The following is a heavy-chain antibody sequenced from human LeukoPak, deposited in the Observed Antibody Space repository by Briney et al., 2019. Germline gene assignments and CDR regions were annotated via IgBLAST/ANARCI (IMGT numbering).Heavy chain of an antibody. J-gene: IGHJ4*02. D-gene: IGHD3-10*01. CDR3: ARQWFGELFSDY. CDR1: GVSISSSNSY. V-gene: IGHV4-39*01. Sequence: SETLSLTCTVSGVSISSSNSYWGWIRQPPGKGLEWIGSIYYTGNTYYNASLKSQVSISIDTSKNQFSLKLTSVTAADTSVYYCARQWFGELFSDYWGQGTLVTVSS. CDR2: IYYTGNT.